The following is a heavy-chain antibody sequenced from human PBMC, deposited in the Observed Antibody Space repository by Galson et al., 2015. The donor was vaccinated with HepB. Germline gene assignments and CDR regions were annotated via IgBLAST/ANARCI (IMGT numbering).Heavy chain of an antibody. V-gene: IGHV1-18*04. CDR2: ISAYNGNT. CDR1: GYPFTSYG. Sequence: VKVSCKASGYPFTSYGISWVRQAPGQGLEWMGWISAYNGNTNYAQKLQGRVTMTTDTSTSTAYMELRSLRSDDTAVYYCATYGSGSYYSTTDAFDIWGQGTMVTVSS. J-gene: IGHJ3*02. CDR3: ATYGSGSYYSTTDAFDI. D-gene: IGHD3-10*01.